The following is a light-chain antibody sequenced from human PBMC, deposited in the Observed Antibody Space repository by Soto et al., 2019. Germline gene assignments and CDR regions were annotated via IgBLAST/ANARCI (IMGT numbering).Light chain of an antibody. V-gene: IGKV3-11*01. J-gene: IGKJ3*01. CDR1: QSFSDR. CDR2: AAS. CDR3: QQRSKWPPT. Sequence: EIVMTQSPDTLSVSPGEGATLSCRASQSFSDRVVWYQQKSGQSPSLLIYAASTRAAGVPARFSGSGSGTDFTLAISSLEPEDFAVYYCQQRSKWPPTFGPGTKVDIK.